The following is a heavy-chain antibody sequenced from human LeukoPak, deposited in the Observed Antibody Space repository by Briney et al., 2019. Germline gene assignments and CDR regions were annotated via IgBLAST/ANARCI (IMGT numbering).Heavy chain of an antibody. J-gene: IGHJ4*02. CDR3: ARQLGYCSGGSCHSQDLDY. Sequence: GESLKISCKGSGYSFTSYWIGWVRQMPGKGLEWMGIIYPGDSDTRYSPSFQGQVTISADKPISTAYLQWSSLKASDTAMYYCARQLGYCSGGSCHSQDLDYWGQGTLVTVSS. V-gene: IGHV5-51*01. D-gene: IGHD2-15*01. CDR1: GYSFTSYW. CDR2: IYPGDSDT.